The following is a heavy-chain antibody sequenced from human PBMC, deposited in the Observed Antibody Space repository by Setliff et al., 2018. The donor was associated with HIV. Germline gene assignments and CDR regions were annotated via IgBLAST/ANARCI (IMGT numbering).Heavy chain of an antibody. J-gene: IGHJ6*03. CDR1: GFTFDDYA. V-gene: IGHV3-9*01. CDR2: ISWNSGSI. Sequence: PGGSLRLSCAASGFTFDDYAMHWVRQAPGKGLEWVSGISWNSGSIGYADSVKGRFTISRDNAENSLYLQMNSLRAEDTALYYCAKDFTSSGLMDVWGKGTTVTVSS. CDR3: AKDFTSSGLMDV. D-gene: IGHD3-22*01.